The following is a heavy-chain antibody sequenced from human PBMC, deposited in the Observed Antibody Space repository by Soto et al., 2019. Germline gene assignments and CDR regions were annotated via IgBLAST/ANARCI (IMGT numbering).Heavy chain of an antibody. J-gene: IGHJ6*02. CDR2: IIPIFGTA. V-gene: IGHV1-69*13. Sequence: SVKVSCKATGYTFSIYYIHWVRQAPGQGLEWMGGIIPIFGTANYAQKFQGRVTITADESTSTAYMELSSLRSEDTAVYYCAREMAISGGGGYYYGMDVWGQGTTVTVSS. CDR3: AREMAISGGGGYYYGMDV. CDR1: GYTFSIYY. D-gene: IGHD2-15*01.